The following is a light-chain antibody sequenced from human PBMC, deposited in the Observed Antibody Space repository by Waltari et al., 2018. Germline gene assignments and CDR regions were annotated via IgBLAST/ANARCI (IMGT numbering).Light chain of an antibody. CDR2: KNN. CDR3: AAWDDSLSGRV. V-gene: IGLV1-47*01. CDR1: NSNIGSHN. Sequence: SVLTQPPPPSGNPGQGVIISCSGSNSNIGSHNLYWYQHLPGTAPKLLIYKNNQRPSGVPELFSGSKSGTSASLAISGLRSEDEADYYCAAWDDSLSGRVFGGGTKLTVL. J-gene: IGLJ3*02.